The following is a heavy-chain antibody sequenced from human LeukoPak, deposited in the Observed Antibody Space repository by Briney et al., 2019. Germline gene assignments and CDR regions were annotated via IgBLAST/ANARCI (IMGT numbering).Heavy chain of an antibody. Sequence: SVKVSCKASGYIFTGFYVHWVRQAPGQGLEWMGGIIPIFGTANYAQKFQGRVTITADESTSTAYMELSSLRSEDTAVYYCAREFGGGCSSTSCYKDYWGQGTLVTVSS. J-gene: IGHJ4*02. CDR1: GYIFTGFY. D-gene: IGHD2-2*02. CDR2: IIPIFGTA. CDR3: AREFGGGCSSTSCYKDY. V-gene: IGHV1-69*13.